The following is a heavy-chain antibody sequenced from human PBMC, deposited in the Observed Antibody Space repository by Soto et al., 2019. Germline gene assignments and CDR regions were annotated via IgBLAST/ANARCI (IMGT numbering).Heavy chain of an antibody. CDR2: IYPGDSDT. CDR1: GYSFTSYW. CDR3: ATCSGYDSPFDY. Sequence: LGESLKISRKGSGYSFTSYWIGWVSQMPGKGLEWMGIIYPGDSDTRYSPSFQGQVTIPADKSISTAYLQWSSLKASVTAMYYCATCSGYDSPFDYLGQGTLVTVSS. V-gene: IGHV5-51*01. D-gene: IGHD5-12*01. J-gene: IGHJ4*02.